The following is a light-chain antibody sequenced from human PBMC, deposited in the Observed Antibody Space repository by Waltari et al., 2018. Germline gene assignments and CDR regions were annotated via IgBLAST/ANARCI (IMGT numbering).Light chain of an antibody. Sequence: DIQMTQSPSSLSASVGDRVTITCRASKGISNSLAWYQQKAGKAPKLLLYAASRLESGVPSRFSGSGSGTDYTLTISSLQPEDFATYYCQQYYSIPPTFGQGTKVEIK. CDR2: AAS. CDR3: QQYYSIPPT. V-gene: IGKV1-NL1*01. CDR1: KGISNS. J-gene: IGKJ1*01.